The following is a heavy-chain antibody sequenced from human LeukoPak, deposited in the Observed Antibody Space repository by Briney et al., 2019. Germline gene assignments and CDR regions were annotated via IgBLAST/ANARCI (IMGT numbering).Heavy chain of an antibody. D-gene: IGHD6-13*01. Sequence: SETLSLTCAVSGGSFSGYYWNWIRQSPGKGPEWIGEINHSGSTHYNPSLKSRVTISVDTSQKQFSLRLTSVTAADTAVYYCARGRYLTTSGGAAAGFLDYWGQGSLVTVST. CDR1: GGSFSGYY. CDR2: INHSGST. CDR3: ARGRYLTTSGGAAAGFLDY. V-gene: IGHV4-34*01. J-gene: IGHJ4*02.